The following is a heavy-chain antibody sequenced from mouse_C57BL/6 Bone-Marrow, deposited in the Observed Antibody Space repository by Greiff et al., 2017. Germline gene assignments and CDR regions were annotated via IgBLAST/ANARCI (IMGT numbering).Heavy chain of an antibody. CDR2: IYPRSGNT. Sequence: QVQLKQSGAELARPGASVKLSCKASGYTFTSYGISWVKQRTGQGLEWIGEIYPRSGNTYYNEKFKGKATLTADKSSSTAYMELRSLTSEDSAVYFCARGRNYGSTHWYFDVWGTGTTVTVSS. J-gene: IGHJ1*03. V-gene: IGHV1-81*01. CDR1: GYTFTSYG. D-gene: IGHD1-1*01. CDR3: ARGRNYGSTHWYFDV.